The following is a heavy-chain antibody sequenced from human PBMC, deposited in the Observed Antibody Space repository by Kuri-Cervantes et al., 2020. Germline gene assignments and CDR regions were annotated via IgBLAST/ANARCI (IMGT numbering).Heavy chain of an antibody. D-gene: IGHD3-22*01. V-gene: IGHV4-59*12. CDR1: GGSISSYY. CDR2: IYYSGST. Sequence: SETLSLTCTVSGGSISSYYWSWIRQPPGKGLEWIGHIYYSGSTNYNPSLKSRVTISVDTSKNQFSLKLSSVTAADTAVYYCAREEDDSSDYYVLGGYFDYWGQGTLVTVSS. J-gene: IGHJ4*02. CDR3: AREEDDSSDYYVLGGYFDY.